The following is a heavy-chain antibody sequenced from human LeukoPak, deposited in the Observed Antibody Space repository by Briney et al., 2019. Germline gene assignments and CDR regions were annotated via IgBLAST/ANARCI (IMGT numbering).Heavy chain of an antibody. Sequence: GASVKVSCKASGYTSTSYGISWVRQAPGQGLEWMGWISAYNGNTNYAQKLQGRVTMTTDTSTSTAYMELRSLRSDDTAVYYCARGHYDFWSGYYSLDYWGQGTLVTVSS. J-gene: IGHJ4*02. CDR3: ARGHYDFWSGYYSLDY. D-gene: IGHD3-3*01. CDR2: ISAYNGNT. CDR1: GYTSTSYG. V-gene: IGHV1-18*01.